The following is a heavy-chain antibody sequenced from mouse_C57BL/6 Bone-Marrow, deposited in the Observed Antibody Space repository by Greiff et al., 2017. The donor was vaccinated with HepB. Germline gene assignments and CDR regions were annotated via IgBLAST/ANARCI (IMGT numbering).Heavy chain of an antibody. CDR3: ARHLHYSNSYFDY. J-gene: IGHJ2*01. CDR1: GFTFSSYG. CDR2: ISSGGSYT. Sequence: EVQGVESGGDLVKPGGSLKLSCAASGFTFSSYGMSWVRQTPDKRLEWVATISSGGSYTYYPDSVKGRFTISRDNAKNTLYLQMSSLKSEDTAMYYCARHLHYSNSYFDYWGQGTTLTVSS. V-gene: IGHV5-6*01. D-gene: IGHD2-5*01.